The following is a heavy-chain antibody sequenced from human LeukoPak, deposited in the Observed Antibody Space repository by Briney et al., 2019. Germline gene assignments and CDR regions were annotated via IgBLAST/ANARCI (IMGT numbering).Heavy chain of an antibody. J-gene: IGHJ4*02. CDR3: ARGTARGSSGWYDY. CDR1: GYTFTGYY. V-gene: IGHV1-2*02. D-gene: IGHD6-19*01. Sequence: GASVKVSCKASGYTFTGYYMHWVRQAPGQGLEWMGWINPNSGGTNYAQKFQGRVTMTRDTSISTAYMKLSRLRSDDTAVYYCARGTARGSSGWYDYWGQGTLVTVSS. CDR2: INPNSGGT.